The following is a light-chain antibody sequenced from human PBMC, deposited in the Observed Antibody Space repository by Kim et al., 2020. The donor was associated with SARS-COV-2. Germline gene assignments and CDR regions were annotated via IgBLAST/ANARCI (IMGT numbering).Light chain of an antibody. V-gene: IGKV1-27*01. CDR3: QKYNGVPLT. CDR1: QGISNY. Sequence: DIQMTQSPSSLSASVGDRVTITCRASQGISNYLAWYQQRPGKVPKVLIYAASTLQSGVPSRFSGSGFGTDFTLTISSLQPEDVATYYCQKYNGVPLTFGGGTKVDIK. CDR2: AAS. J-gene: IGKJ4*01.